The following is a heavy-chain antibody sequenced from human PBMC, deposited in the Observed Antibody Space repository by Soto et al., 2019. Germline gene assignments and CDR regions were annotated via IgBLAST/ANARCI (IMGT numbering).Heavy chain of an antibody. V-gene: IGHV3-74*01. D-gene: IGHD3-3*01. CDR2: ISGDWSSA. Sequence: PGWSLRLPCAASGFTFSNYWMHWVRQAPGNGLVWLSRISGDWSSADYAASVMGRFTISRDTAENTLYLQMDNLRAEDTAVYYCARRFGYSAQDYWCQGPLVTVSS. CDR3: ARRFGYSAQDY. CDR1: GFTFSNYW. J-gene: IGHJ4*02.